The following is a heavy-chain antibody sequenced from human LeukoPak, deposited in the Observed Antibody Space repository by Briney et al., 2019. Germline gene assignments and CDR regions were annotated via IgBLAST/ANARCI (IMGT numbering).Heavy chain of an antibody. Sequence: GRSLRLSRTPSGFTFSVYAMSGGPEAPGRGRGWGADNRIKTYAGTTEYAACVRGQYTFSGDESKSLAYLQMNTLKTEDTAVYYCTRVYSEDWYEKYFDYWGQGTLVTVSS. D-gene: IGHD1-26*01. CDR3: TRVYSEDWYEKYFDY. J-gene: IGHJ4*02. CDR2: NRIKTYAGTT. V-gene: IGHV3-49*04. CDR1: GFTFSVYA.